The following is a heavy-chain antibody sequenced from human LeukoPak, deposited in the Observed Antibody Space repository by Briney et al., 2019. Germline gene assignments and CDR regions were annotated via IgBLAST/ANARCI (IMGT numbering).Heavy chain of an antibody. V-gene: IGHV1-46*01. Sequence: ASVKVSCTTSGYTSTSHYVHWVRQAPGQGLEWMGTINPSDDSATYAQRFQGRVTMTTDTSTATGYMELRSLRSEDTAVYYCAKGGEMANDYWGQGTLVTVSS. J-gene: IGHJ4*02. D-gene: IGHD5-24*01. CDR1: GYTSTSHY. CDR2: INPSDDSA. CDR3: AKGGEMANDY.